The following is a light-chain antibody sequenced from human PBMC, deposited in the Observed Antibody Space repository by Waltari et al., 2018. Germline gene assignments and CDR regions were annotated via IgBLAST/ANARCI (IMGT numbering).Light chain of an antibody. J-gene: IGKJ2*01. Sequence: GEKATLSCRASQSLTKRYLAWYQQKPGQAPRLLIYGASSRAAGIPDRFSGSGSGTDFTLTINRLEPDDFAVYYCQQYGSSILYTFGQGTKLEIK. CDR2: GAS. V-gene: IGKV3-20*01. CDR3: QQYGSSILYT. CDR1: QSLTKRY.